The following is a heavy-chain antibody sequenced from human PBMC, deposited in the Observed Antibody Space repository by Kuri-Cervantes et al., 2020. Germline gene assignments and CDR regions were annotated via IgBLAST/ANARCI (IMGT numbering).Heavy chain of an antibody. V-gene: IGHV4-61*01. J-gene: IGHJ3*02. CDR3: ARDDYGGNPLMPFDI. D-gene: IGHD4-23*01. Sequence: ESLKISCSVSGGSVNIDPYYWSWIRQPPGKGLEWIGYMHYSGSGSANYSPSLKSRVTISLDTSKNQFSLKLSSVTAADTAVYYCARDDYGGNPLMPFDIWGQGTMVTVSS. CDR2: MHYSGSGSA. CDR1: GGSVNIDPYY.